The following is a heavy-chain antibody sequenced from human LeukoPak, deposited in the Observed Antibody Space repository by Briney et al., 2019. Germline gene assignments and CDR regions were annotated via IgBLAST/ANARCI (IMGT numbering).Heavy chain of an antibody. CDR1: GFTVSSNY. V-gene: IGHV3-53*01. D-gene: IGHD4-17*01. CDR3: AGLRHGYYFDY. Sequence: GGSLRLSCAASGFTVSSNYMSWVRQAPGKGLEWVSVIYSGGSTYYADSVKGRFTISRDNSKNTLYLQMNSLRAEDTAVYYCAGLRHGYYFDYWGQGTLVTVSS. CDR2: IYSGGST. J-gene: IGHJ4*02.